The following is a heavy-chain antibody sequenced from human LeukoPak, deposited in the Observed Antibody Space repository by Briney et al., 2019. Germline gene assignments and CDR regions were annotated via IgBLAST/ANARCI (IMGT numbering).Heavy chain of an antibody. D-gene: IGHD6-19*01. Sequence: GGSLRLSCGASGFTFSSSWMIWVRQAPGKGLEWVANINEDGSEKYYVDSVKGRFTISRDNAKNSLYLQMNSLRAEDTAVYYCARPLGAGYFDYWGQGTLVTVSS. CDR1: GFTFSSSW. CDR2: INEDGSEK. V-gene: IGHV3-7*01. CDR3: ARPLGAGYFDY. J-gene: IGHJ4*02.